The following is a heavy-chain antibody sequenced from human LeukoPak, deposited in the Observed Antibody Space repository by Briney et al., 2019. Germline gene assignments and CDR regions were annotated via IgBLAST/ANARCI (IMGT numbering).Heavy chain of an antibody. Sequence: GGSLRLSCAASGFTFNSYAMSWVRQAPGKGLEWVSAISGSGGNTYYADSVKGRFTISRDNAKNSLYLQMNSLRAEDTAVYYCAREYYDFRSPYYYYMDVWGKGTTVTVSS. V-gene: IGHV3-23*01. CDR2: ISGSGGNT. J-gene: IGHJ6*03. CDR1: GFTFNSYA. D-gene: IGHD3-3*01. CDR3: AREYYDFRSPYYYYMDV.